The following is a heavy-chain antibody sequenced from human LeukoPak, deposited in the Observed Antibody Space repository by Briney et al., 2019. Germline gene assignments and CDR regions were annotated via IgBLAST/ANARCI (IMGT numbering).Heavy chain of an antibody. V-gene: IGHV1-69*13. CDR3: ARDVVVVAAPSGAFDI. J-gene: IGHJ3*02. Sequence: ASVKVSCKASGGTFSSYAISWVRQAPGQGLEWMGGIIPIFGTANYAQKFQSRVTITADESTSTAYMELSSLRSEDTAVYYCARDVVVVAAPSGAFDIWGQGTMVTVSS. CDR1: GGTFSSYA. CDR2: IIPIFGTA. D-gene: IGHD2-15*01.